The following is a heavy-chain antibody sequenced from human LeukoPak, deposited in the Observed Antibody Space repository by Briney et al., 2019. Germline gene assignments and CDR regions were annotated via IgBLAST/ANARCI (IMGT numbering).Heavy chain of an antibody. CDR3: ARVTGDEGFDY. Sequence: SVKVSCKASGGTFSSYAISWVRQAPGQGLEWMGGIIPILGIANYAQKFQGRVTITADKSTSTAYMELSSLRSEDTAVYYCARVTGDEGFDYWGQGTLVTVSS. CDR1: GGTFSSYA. CDR2: IIPILGIA. J-gene: IGHJ4*02. D-gene: IGHD7-27*01. V-gene: IGHV1-69*10.